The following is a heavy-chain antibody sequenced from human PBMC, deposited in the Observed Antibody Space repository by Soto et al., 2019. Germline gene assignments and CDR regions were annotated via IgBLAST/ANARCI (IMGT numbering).Heavy chain of an antibody. J-gene: IGHJ4*02. CDR1: GGSISSYY. V-gene: IGHV4-59*08. CDR2: IYYSGNT. Sequence: SETLSLTCTVSGGSISSYYWSWIRQPPGKGLEWIGYIYYSGNTNYNPSLKSRVIISVDTSANQVSLNLSSVTAADTAVYYCARTPRGYSSDYWGQGARVTVSS. D-gene: IGHD6-13*01. CDR3: ARTPRGYSSDY.